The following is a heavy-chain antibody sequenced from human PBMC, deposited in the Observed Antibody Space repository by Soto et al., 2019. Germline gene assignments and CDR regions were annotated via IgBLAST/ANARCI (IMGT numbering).Heavy chain of an antibody. CDR2: ISYDGSNK. V-gene: IGHV3-30-3*01. D-gene: IGHD5-12*01. CDR1: GFTFSSYA. J-gene: IGHJ4*02. CDR3: ARDRDNRGSILYHFGNDD. Sequence: QVQLVESGGGVVQPGRSLRLSCAASGFTFSSYAMHWVRQAPGKGLEWVAVISYDGSNKYYADSVKGRFTISRDNSKNTLYLQMNSLRAEDTAVYYCARDRDNRGSILYHFGNDDWGQGTLVTVSS.